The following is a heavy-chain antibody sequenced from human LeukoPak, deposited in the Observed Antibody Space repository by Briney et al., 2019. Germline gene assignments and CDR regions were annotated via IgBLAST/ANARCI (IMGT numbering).Heavy chain of an antibody. V-gene: IGHV3-23*01. CDR3: AKVMKGSERLTMVRGVIIKTAGLYYMDV. CDR1: GLTLSSYA. J-gene: IGHJ6*03. CDR2: ISASGGST. Sequence: GGSLRLSCAASGLTLSSYAMSWVRQAPGKGLGWVSSISASGGSTNYADSVKGRFTISRDNSKNTVYLQMNSLRAEDTAVYYCAKVMKGSERLTMVRGVIIKTAGLYYMDVWGKGTTVTVSS. D-gene: IGHD3-10*01.